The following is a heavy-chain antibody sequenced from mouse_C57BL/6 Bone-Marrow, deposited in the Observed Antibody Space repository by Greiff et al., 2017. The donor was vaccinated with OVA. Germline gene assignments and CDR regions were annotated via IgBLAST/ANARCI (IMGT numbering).Heavy chain of an antibody. V-gene: IGHV1-74*01. Sequence: QVQLQQSGPELVKPGASVKISCKASGYTFTDYYINWVKQRPGQGLEWIGRIHPSDSDTNYNQKFKGKATLTVDKSSSTAYMQLSSLTSEDSAVYYCAITTVVATDWYFDVWGTGTTVTVSS. CDR2: IHPSDSDT. D-gene: IGHD1-1*01. CDR1: GYTFTDYY. CDR3: AITTVVATDWYFDV. J-gene: IGHJ1*03.